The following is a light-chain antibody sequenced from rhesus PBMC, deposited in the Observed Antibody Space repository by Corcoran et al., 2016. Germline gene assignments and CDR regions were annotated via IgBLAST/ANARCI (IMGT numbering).Light chain of an antibody. CDR2: KAS. CDR3: QHNYGTPLT. J-gene: IGKJ4*01. CDR1: ENVNNY. V-gene: IGKV1-74*01. Sequence: DIQMTQSPSSLSASVGDRVTITCRTSENVNNYLNWYQQKQGKAPKLLIYKASTLQSGVPSRFSGSVSGTDYTFTISSLQSEDVATYYCQHNYGTPLTFGGGTKVEIK.